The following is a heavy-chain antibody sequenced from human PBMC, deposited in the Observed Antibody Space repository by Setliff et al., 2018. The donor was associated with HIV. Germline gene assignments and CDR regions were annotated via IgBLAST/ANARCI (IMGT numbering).Heavy chain of an antibody. CDR1: GFTCSNAW. V-gene: IGHV3-15*03. D-gene: IGHD3-10*01. Sequence: LRLSCAASGFTCSNAWMSWVRQAPGKGLEWVGRIKSKANGGTTDYAAPVKGRFTISRVDSKNTLYLQMNSLRAEDTAVYYCARAWFGAPVDYWGQGTLVTVSS. J-gene: IGHJ4*02. CDR2: IKSKANGGTT. CDR3: ARAWFGAPVDY.